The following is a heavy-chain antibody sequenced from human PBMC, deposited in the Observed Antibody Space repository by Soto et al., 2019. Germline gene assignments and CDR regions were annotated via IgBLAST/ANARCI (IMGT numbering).Heavy chain of an antibody. CDR3: ARDVDTKNDYYLDY. CDR2: INVGNGNT. D-gene: IGHD1-1*01. J-gene: IGHJ4*02. Sequence: QVQLVQSGAEVKKPGASEKISCKASGYTFTSRAVHWVRQAPGQRLEWMGWINVGNGNTKISQKFQGRVTITRDTSASTVYMELSSLRSEDTAVYYCARDVDTKNDYYLDYWGQGTLVTVSS. CDR1: GYTFTSRA. V-gene: IGHV1-3*01.